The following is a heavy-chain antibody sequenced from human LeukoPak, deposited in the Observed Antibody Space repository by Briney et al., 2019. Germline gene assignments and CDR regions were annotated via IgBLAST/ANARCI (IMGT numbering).Heavy chain of an antibody. CDR2: IHHSGST. CDR3: ARGPGLRVVVVAATPEEYYFDY. D-gene: IGHD2-15*01. Sequence: PSETLSLTCAVYGGSFSGYYWSWVRQPPGKGLEWIGEIHHSGSTNYNPSLKSRVTISVDTSKNQFSLKLSSVTAADTAVYYCARGPGLRVVVVAATPEEYYFDYWGQGTLVTVSS. V-gene: IGHV4-34*01. CDR1: GGSFSGYY. J-gene: IGHJ4*02.